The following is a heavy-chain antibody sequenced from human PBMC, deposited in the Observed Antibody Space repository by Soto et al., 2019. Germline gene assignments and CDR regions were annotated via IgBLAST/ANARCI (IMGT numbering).Heavy chain of an antibody. CDR2: IWYDGSNK. J-gene: IGHJ6*02. D-gene: IGHD3-10*01. Sequence: SLRLSCAASGFTFSSYGMHWVRQAPGKGLEWVAVIWYDGSNKYYADSVKGRFTIFRDNSKNTLYLQMNSLRAEDTAVYYCARDEGLGVNYYYYGVDVWGQGTTVTVSS. V-gene: IGHV3-33*01. CDR1: GFTFSSYG. CDR3: ARDEGLGVNYYYYGVDV.